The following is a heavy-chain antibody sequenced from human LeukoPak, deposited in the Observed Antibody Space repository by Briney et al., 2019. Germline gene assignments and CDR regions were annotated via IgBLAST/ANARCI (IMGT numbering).Heavy chain of an antibody. CDR3: ASLARIAVAGTGYYYYGMDV. Sequence: SETLSLSCTVSGGSISSYYWSWIRQPAGKGLEWIGRIYTSGSTNYNPSLKSRVTMSVDTSKNQFSLKLSSVTAADTAVYYCASLARIAVAGTGYYYYGMDVWGQGTTVTVSS. J-gene: IGHJ6*02. CDR1: GGSISSYY. CDR2: IYTSGST. D-gene: IGHD6-19*01. V-gene: IGHV4-4*07.